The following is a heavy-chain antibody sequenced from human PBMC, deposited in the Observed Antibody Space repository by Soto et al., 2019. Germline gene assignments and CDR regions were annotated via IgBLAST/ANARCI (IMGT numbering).Heavy chain of an antibody. CDR3: ARDVAAADY. J-gene: IGHJ4*02. Sequence: QVQLVQSGAEEKKPGASVKVSCKASGYTFTSYAMHWVRQAPGQRLARMGWINAGNGNTKYSQKFQGRDTITMDTSASTAYMELSSLRSEDTAVYYCARDVAAADYWGQGTLVTVSS. D-gene: IGHD6-13*01. V-gene: IGHV1-3*05. CDR2: INAGNGNT. CDR1: GYTFTSYA.